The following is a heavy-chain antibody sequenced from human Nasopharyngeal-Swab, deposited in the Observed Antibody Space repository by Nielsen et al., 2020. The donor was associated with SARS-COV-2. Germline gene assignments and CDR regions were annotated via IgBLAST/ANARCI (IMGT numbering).Heavy chain of an antibody. Sequence: GGSLRLSCAASGFTFSSYSMNWVRQAPGKGLEWVSSISSNSSYIYYADSVKGRFTISRDNAKNSLYLQMNSLRAEDTAVYYCARDTIAVAENWFDPWGQGTLVTVSS. V-gene: IGHV3-21*01. CDR3: ARDTIAVAENWFDP. D-gene: IGHD6-19*01. CDR1: GFTFSSYS. CDR2: ISSNSSYI. J-gene: IGHJ5*02.